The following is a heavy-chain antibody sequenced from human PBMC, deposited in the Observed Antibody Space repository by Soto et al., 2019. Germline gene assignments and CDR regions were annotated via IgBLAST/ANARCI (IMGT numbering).Heavy chain of an antibody. Sequence: EVQVVESGGGLVQPGGSLRLSRAASGFTFSSYWMSWFRQAPGKGLEWVANIKQDGSDKYYVDSVKGRFTVSRDNAKNSLYLQMNSLRAEDTAVYYCARDTSPRRADYWGQGTLVTVSS. CDR1: GFTFSSYW. CDR2: IKQDGSDK. V-gene: IGHV3-7*01. D-gene: IGHD2-2*01. CDR3: ARDTSPRRADY. J-gene: IGHJ4*02.